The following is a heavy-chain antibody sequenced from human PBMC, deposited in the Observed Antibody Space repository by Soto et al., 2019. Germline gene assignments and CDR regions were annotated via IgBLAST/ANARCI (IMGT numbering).Heavy chain of an antibody. V-gene: IGHV4-4*07. CDR1: GAYISDFS. D-gene: IGHD1-7*01. J-gene: IGHJ1*01. CDR3: ARESGENWTYEAH. Sequence: QVQQLESGPGLVKPWDTLSLTCTVSGAYISDFSWSWIRQPAGKGLEWIGRITVNGNTQYNPSFRSRVTMSMDTSRNQFSLNLKSATAADTALYYCARESGENWTYEAHWGQGPLVTVSS. CDR2: ITVNGNT.